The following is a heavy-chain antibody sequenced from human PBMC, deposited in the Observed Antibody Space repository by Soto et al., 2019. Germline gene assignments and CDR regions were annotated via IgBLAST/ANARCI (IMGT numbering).Heavy chain of an antibody. J-gene: IGHJ2*01. Sequence: PGGSLRLSCAASGFTFSSYWMHWVHQAPGKGLVWVSRINSDGSSTSYADSVKGRFTISRDNAKNTLYLQMNSLRAEDTAVYYCAREAEQQLVRQWYFDLWGRGTLVTVSS. D-gene: IGHD6-13*01. V-gene: IGHV3-74*01. CDR2: INSDGSST. CDR1: GFTFSSYW. CDR3: AREAEQQLVRQWYFDL.